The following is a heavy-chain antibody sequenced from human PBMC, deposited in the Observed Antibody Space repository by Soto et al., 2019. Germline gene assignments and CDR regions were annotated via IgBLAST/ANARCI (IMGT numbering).Heavy chain of an antibody. Sequence: QVQLQESGPGLVKPSETLSLTCTVSGGSVSSGSYYWSWIRQPHGNGLEWIGYNYYSGSTNYNPSLKMRVTISVETSKHQFSLKLSSVTAADTAVYYFARDIGGSSGYYTNRFGPWGQGALVTGSS. V-gene: IGHV4-61*01. CDR3: ARDIGGSSGYYTNRFGP. D-gene: IGHD3-22*01. CDR2: NYYSGST. J-gene: IGHJ5*02. CDR1: GGSVSSGSYY.